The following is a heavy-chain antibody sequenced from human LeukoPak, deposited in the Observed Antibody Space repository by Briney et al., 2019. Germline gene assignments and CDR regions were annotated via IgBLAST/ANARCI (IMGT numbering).Heavy chain of an antibody. D-gene: IGHD3-22*01. Sequence: PSETLSLTRTVSGGSISSGDYYWSWIRQPPGKGLEWIGYIYYSGSTYYNPSLKSRVTISVGTSKNQFSLKLSSVTAADTAVYYCARASYDSSGPNYFDYWGQGTLVTVSS. V-gene: IGHV4-30-4*01. CDR1: GGSISSGDYY. CDR3: ARASYDSSGPNYFDY. CDR2: IYYSGST. J-gene: IGHJ4*02.